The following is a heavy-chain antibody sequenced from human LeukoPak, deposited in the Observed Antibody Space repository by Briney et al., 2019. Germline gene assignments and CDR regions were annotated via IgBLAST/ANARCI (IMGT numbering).Heavy chain of an antibody. J-gene: IGHJ4*02. Sequence: GLEWIGYIYHGGDTYYNSSLKSRVTISMDRSKNQFSLNLTSVTAADTAVYYCARGTYYFDYWGQGTLVTVSS. V-gene: IGHV4-30-2*01. CDR3: ARGTYYFDY. CDR2: IYHGGDT.